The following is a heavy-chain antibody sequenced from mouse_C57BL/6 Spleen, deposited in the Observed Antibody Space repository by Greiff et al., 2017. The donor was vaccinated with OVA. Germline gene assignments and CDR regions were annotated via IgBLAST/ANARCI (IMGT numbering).Heavy chain of an antibody. CDR1: GFTFSSYA. V-gene: IGHV5-4*01. CDR2: ISDGGSYT. CDR3: ARDVITFDY. D-gene: IGHD2-4*01. Sequence: EVQGVESGGGLVKPGGSLKLSCAASGFTFSSYAMSWVRQTPEKRLEWVATISDGGSYTYYPDNVKGRFTISRDNTKNNLYLQMSHLKSEDTAMYYCARDVITFDYWGQGTTLTVSS. J-gene: IGHJ2*01.